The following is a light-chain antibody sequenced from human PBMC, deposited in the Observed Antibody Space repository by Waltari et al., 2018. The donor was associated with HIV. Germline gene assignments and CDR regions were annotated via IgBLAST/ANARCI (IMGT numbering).Light chain of an antibody. Sequence: QSALTQPASVSGSPGQSITISCTGTSSDVGAYKYVSWYQHHPGKAPKLMIDEVSNRPAVVSDRFSGCKSGNTASLTISGLQVADEADYYCSSVTSSSIPYGFGTGTKVTVL. CDR3: SSVTSSSIPYG. J-gene: IGLJ1*01. V-gene: IGLV2-14*01. CDR2: EVS. CDR1: SSDVGAYKY.